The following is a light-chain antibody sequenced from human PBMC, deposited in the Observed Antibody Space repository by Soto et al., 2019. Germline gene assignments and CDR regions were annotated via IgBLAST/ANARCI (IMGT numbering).Light chain of an antibody. CDR3: QQCVIWPLFT. Sequence: EIVMTQSPATLSVSPGERATLSCRASQSVGNSLAWYQHKPGQAPRLLIYDVSNRATGIPARFSGSGSGTDFTPTISSLEPEDFAVYYCQQCVIWPLFTFGPGTKVDI. V-gene: IGKV3-11*01. CDR2: DVS. CDR1: QSVGNS. J-gene: IGKJ3*01.